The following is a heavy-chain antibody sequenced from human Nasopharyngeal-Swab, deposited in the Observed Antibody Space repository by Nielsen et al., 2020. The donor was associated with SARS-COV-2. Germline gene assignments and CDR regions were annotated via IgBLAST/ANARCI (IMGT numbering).Heavy chain of an antibody. CDR3: VRDRDIFGYDSSGYYGADAFDL. D-gene: IGHD3-22*01. J-gene: IGHJ3*01. Sequence: GESLKISCAASGFIFHSFAMHWVRQSPGKGPEWVALISFDGTNTYYAGSVRGRFTISRDTSKDTLYLQMNNLRAEDTAVYYCVRDRDIFGYDSSGYYGADAFDLWGQGTMVTVSA. CDR1: GFIFHSFA. CDR2: ISFDGTNT. V-gene: IGHV3-30*04.